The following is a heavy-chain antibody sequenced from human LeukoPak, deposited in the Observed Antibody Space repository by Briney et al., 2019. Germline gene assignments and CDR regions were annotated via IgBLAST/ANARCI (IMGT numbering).Heavy chain of an antibody. V-gene: IGHV3-30*04. J-gene: IGHJ6*02. CDR2: ISYGGGNK. D-gene: IGHD5-12*01. CDR3: ARVLPKAYSGSYYYYYGIDA. Sequence: GGSLRLSCAASGLTFTIYDMHWVRQAPGEGLEWLAVISYGGGNKYSADSVKGRFTISRDNSKNTLFLQMNSLRAEDTAVYYCARVLPKAYSGSYYYYYGIDAWGQGTMVTVSS. CDR1: GLTFTIYD.